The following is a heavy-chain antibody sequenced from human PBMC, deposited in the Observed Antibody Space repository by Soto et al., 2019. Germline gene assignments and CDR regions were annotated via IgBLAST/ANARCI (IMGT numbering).Heavy chain of an antibody. V-gene: IGHV2-5*02. D-gene: IGHD3-16*01. CDR3: AHRHSIAMIGRNWFDP. CDR1: GFSLSTSGVG. CDR2: LYWDDDK. J-gene: IGHJ5*02. Sequence: QITLKESGPTLVKPTQTLTLTCTFSGFSLSTSGVGVGWIRQPPGKALEWLALLYWDDDKRYSPSLKSRLTITKDTSKNQVVLTMTNTDPVDTPTYYCAHRHSIAMIGRNWFDPWGQGTLVTVSS.